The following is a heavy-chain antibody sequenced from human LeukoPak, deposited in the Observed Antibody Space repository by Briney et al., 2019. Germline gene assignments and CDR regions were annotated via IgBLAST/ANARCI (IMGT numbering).Heavy chain of an antibody. V-gene: IGHV4-34*01. D-gene: IGHD4/OR15-4a*01. CDR3: ARGGQPGALNY. Sequence: PSETLSLTCAAYGGSFSGYYWSWIRQPPGKGLEWIGEINHSGSTNYNPSLKSRVTISVDTSKNQFSLKLSSVTAADTAVYYCARGGQPGALNYWGQGTLVTVSS. CDR1: GGSFSGYY. J-gene: IGHJ4*02. CDR2: INHSGST.